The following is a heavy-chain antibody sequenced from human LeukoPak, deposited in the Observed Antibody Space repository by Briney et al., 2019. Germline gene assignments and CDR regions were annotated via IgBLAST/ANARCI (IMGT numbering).Heavy chain of an antibody. CDR3: ARAGYGDSDFDY. Sequence: SETLSLTCTVSGYSISSGYYWGWIRQPPGKGLEWIGSIYQSGSTFYNPSLKTRVTISVDTSKNQFSLKLSSVTAADTAVYYCARAGYGDSDFDYWGQGTLVTVSS. V-gene: IGHV4-38-2*02. CDR2: IYQSGST. CDR1: GYSISSGYY. D-gene: IGHD4-17*01. J-gene: IGHJ4*02.